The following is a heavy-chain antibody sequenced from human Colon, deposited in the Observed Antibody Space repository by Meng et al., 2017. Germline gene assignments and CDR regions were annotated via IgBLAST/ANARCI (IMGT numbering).Heavy chain of an antibody. CDR1: SGTFIGYA. Sequence: SSVNVSLKATSGTFIGYATGWVRQAPGQGPEGIGGIIPIFGTANYAQKFQGRVTITTDESTSTAYMELSSLSSEDTYVYYCARGRRYCSGGSCSSDWLDPWGQGTLVTVSS. J-gene: IGHJ5*02. D-gene: IGHD2-15*01. V-gene: IGHV1-69*05. CDR3: ARGRRYCSGGSCSSDWLDP. CDR2: IIPIFGTA.